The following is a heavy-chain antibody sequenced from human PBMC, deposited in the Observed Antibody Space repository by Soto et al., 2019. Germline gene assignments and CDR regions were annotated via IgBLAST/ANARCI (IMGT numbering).Heavy chain of an antibody. V-gene: IGHV1-69*13. CDR2: IIPIFGTA. Sequence: VASVKVSCKASGGTFSSYAISCVRQAPGQGLEWMGGIIPIFGTANYAQKFQGRVTITADESTSTAYMELSSLRSEDTAVYYCARGTQLTYFDYWGQGTLVTVSS. CDR3: ARGTQLTYFDY. J-gene: IGHJ4*02. D-gene: IGHD1-1*01. CDR1: GGTFSSYA.